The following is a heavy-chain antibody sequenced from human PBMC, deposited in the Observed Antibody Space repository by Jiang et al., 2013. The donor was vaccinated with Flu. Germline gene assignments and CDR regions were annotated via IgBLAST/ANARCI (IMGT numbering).Heavy chain of an antibody. CDR3: ARDRLVVVDAFDI. V-gene: IGHV3-33*01. CDR1: GFTFSSYG. J-gene: IGHJ3*02. CDR2: IWYDGSNK. D-gene: IGHD2-21*01. Sequence: VQLVESGGGVVQPGRSLRLSCAASGFTFSSYGMHWVRQAPGKGLEWVAVIWYDGSNKYYADSVKGRFTISRDNSKNTLYLQMNSLRAEDTAVYYCARDRLVVVDAFDIWGQGTMVTVSS.